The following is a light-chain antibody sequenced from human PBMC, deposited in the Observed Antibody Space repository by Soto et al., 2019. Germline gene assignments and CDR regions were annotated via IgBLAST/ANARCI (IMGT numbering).Light chain of an antibody. Sequence: QSVLTQPPSASGTPGQRVAISCSGTSSNIGRNYVYWYQQVPGAAPKLLIYKDDQRPSGVPDRFSGSKFGTSASLAVSGLRSEDEADYYCAAWDDSLSGHGVFGGGTKVTVL. CDR1: SSNIGRNY. CDR2: KDD. J-gene: IGLJ6*01. V-gene: IGLV1-47*01. CDR3: AAWDDSLSGHGV.